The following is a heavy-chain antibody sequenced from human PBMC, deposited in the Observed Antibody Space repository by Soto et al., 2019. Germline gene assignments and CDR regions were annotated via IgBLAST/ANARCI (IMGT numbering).Heavy chain of an antibody. D-gene: IGHD6-6*01. V-gene: IGHV1-18*04. CDR2: ISAYNGNT. Sequence: GASVKVSCKASGYTFTSYGISWVRQAPGQGLEWMGWISAYNGNTNYAQKLQGRVTMTTDTSTSTAYMELRSLRSDDTAVYYCARLGVPGRAASPSRWFDPWGQGTLVTVSS. CDR3: ARLGVPGRAASPSRWFDP. J-gene: IGHJ5*02. CDR1: GYTFTSYG.